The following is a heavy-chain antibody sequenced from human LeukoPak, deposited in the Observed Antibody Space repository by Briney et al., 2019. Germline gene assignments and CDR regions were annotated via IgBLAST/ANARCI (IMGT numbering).Heavy chain of an antibody. V-gene: IGHV4-39*01. CDR2: IYYSGRT. CDR1: GGSISSNNYY. J-gene: IGHJ5*02. CDR3: ARRGYYGSGSYPHP. D-gene: IGHD3-10*01. Sequence: PSETLSLTCTVSGGSISSNNYYWRWIRQPPGKGLEWIGSIYYSGRTYYNPSLKSRITISVDTSKNQFSLKLSSVTAADTAVYYCARRGYYGSGSYPHPWGQGTLVTVSS.